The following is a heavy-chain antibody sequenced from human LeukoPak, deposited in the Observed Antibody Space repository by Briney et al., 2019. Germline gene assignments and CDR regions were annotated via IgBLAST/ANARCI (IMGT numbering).Heavy chain of an antibody. CDR2: FDPEDGET. V-gene: IGHV1-24*01. J-gene: IGHJ4*02. Sequence: ASVKVSCKVSGYTLTELSMHWVRQAPGKGLEWMGGFDPEDGETIYAQKFQGRVTMTEDTSTDTAYTELSSLRSEDTAVYYCATDPPSSGYYTGFDYWGQGTLVTVSS. CDR3: ATDPPSSGYYTGFDY. CDR1: GYTLTELS. D-gene: IGHD3-22*01.